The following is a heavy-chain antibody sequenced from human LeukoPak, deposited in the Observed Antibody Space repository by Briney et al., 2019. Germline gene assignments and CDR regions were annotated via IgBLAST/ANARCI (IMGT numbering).Heavy chain of an antibody. V-gene: IGHV1-2*06. J-gene: IGHJ3*02. CDR3: ARYYDSSGYLIDDAFDI. Sequence: ASVKVSCKASGYTFTGYYMHWVQQAPGQGLEWMGRINPNSGGTNYAQKFQGRVTMTRDTSISTAYMELSRLRSDDTAVYYCARYYDSSGYLIDDAFDIWGQGTMVTVSS. CDR2: INPNSGGT. D-gene: IGHD3-22*01. CDR1: GYTFTGYY.